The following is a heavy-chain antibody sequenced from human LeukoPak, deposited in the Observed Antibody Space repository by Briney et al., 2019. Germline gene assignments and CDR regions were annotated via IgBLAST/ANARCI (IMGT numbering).Heavy chain of an antibody. Sequence: GGSLRLSCGASGFTFSSYAMHWVRQAPGKGLEYVSAIGSNGGSTYYANSVKGRFTISRDNSKNTLYLQMGSLRAEDMAVYYCAREATIFGVAAYYYYYMDVWGKGTTVTVSS. J-gene: IGHJ6*03. CDR1: GFTFSSYA. CDR2: IGSNGGST. D-gene: IGHD3-3*01. V-gene: IGHV3-64*01. CDR3: AREATIFGVAAYYYYYMDV.